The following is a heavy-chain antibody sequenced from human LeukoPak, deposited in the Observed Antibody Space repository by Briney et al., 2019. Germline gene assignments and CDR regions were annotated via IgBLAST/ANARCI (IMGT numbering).Heavy chain of an antibody. CDR3: ARGRVVVVTVTRYYYGMDV. J-gene: IGHJ6*02. D-gene: IGHD2-21*02. Sequence: SETLSLTCAVYGGSFSGYYWSWIRQPPGKGLEWIGGINHSGSTNYNPSLKSRVTISVDTSKNQFSLKLSSVTAADTAVYYCARGRVVVVTVTRYYYGMDVWGQGTTVTVSS. CDR2: INHSGST. V-gene: IGHV4-34*01. CDR1: GGSFSGYY.